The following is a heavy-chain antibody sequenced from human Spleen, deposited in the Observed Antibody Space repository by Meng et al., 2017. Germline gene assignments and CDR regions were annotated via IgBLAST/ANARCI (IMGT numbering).Heavy chain of an antibody. V-gene: IGHV6-1*01. CDR3: ATGYSTSEGWFDP. J-gene: IGHJ5*02. Sequence: HVQQLQAGPGLVKPSKTLSPPCATYADSVCSNSGDWNWFRQSPSRGLEWLGRTYYRSKWYNAYEVPVKGRIIIYPEKSKNQFSPQLNSVITDDTAVYYCATGYSTSEGWFDPWGQGTLVTVSS. D-gene: IGHD6-13*01. CDR1: ADSVCSNSGD. CDR2: TYYRSKWYN.